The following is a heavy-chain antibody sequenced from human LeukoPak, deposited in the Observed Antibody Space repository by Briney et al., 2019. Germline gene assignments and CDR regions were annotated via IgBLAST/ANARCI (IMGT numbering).Heavy chain of an antibody. J-gene: IGHJ4*02. CDR3: ARHRRGSGYYPFEH. CDR2: IYSGGNI. V-gene: IGHV4-59*01. CDR1: DDSISSYY. D-gene: IGHD3-22*01. Sequence: PSETLSLTCTVSDDSISSYYWSWVRQPPGKGLEWIGHIYSGGNINYNPPLKSRVTIPVDTSKNQLSMKLTSVTAADTAVYYCARHRRGSGYYPFEHWGQGTLVTVSS.